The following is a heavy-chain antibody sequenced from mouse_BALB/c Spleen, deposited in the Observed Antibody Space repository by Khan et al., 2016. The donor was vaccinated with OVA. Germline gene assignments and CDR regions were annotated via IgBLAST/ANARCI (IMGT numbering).Heavy chain of an antibody. CDR3: TRIYRSDFDY. D-gene: IGHD1-1*01. V-gene: IGHV1-20*02. CDR1: GYSFTGYF. CDR2: INPHIGET. Sequence: VQLKQSGPELVRPGPSVKISCKASGYSFTGYFMNWVMQSHGKSLEWIGRINPHIGETFYNQRFKDKATLTVDESSNTAHMELRSLASEDSAVYYCTRIYRSDFDYWGQGTTLTVSS. J-gene: IGHJ2*01.